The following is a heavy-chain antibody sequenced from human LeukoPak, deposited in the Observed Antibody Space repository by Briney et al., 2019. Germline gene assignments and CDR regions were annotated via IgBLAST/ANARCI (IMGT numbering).Heavy chain of an antibody. J-gene: IGHJ4*02. CDR2: IKQDGTEK. CDR1: GFTLSSYW. Sequence: PGGSLRLSCAASGFTLSSYWMSWVRQAPGKGLEWVANIKQDGTEKYYVDSVKGRFTISRDNAKNSLYLQMNTLRVEDTAIYYCVRVALYYYDSESYYFFEHWGQGTPVTASS. V-gene: IGHV3-7*01. D-gene: IGHD3-10*01. CDR3: VRVALYYYDSESYYFFEH.